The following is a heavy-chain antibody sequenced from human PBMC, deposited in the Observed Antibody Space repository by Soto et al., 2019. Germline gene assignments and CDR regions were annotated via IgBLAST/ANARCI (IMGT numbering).Heavy chain of an antibody. Sequence: QVQLVQSGAEVKKPGSSVRVSCKASGDTSDSFSISWVRQAPGQGLEWMGGIIPMFGTGNYAQKFQGRLTSTADASTGTSYMDLKSLRSEDTAVYFCARENRDDNSGWYSSSDWFDPWGQGTLVTVSS. J-gene: IGHJ5*02. CDR3: ARENRDDNSGWYSSSDWFDP. CDR1: GDTSDSFS. D-gene: IGHD6-19*01. CDR2: IIPMFGTG. V-gene: IGHV1-69*01.